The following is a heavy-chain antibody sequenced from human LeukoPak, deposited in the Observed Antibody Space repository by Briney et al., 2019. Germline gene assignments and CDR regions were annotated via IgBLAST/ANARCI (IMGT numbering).Heavy chain of an antibody. D-gene: IGHD3-3*01. V-gene: IGHV3-48*02. CDR3: ARDYGGDFWSGYHYYYYYMDV. J-gene: IGHJ6*03. CDR1: GFTFSSYS. CDR2: ISSSSSTI. Sequence: GGSLRLSCAASGFTFSSYSMNWVRQAPGKGLEWVSYISSSSSTIYYADSVKGRFTISRDNAKNSLYLQMNSLRDEDTALYYCARDYGGDFWSGYHYYYYYMDVWGKGTTVTVSS.